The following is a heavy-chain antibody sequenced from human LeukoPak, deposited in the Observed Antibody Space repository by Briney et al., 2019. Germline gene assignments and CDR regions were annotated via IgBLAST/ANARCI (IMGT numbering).Heavy chain of an antibody. J-gene: IGHJ6*03. V-gene: IGHV3-33*06. CDR1: GFTFSSYG. Sequence: GGSLRLSCAASGFTFSSYGMHWLRQAPGKGLEWLAIIWYDGSNKYYADSGKGRFTISRDNSKNTLYLQMNSLRAEDTAVYYCAKGTGHYYYYMDVWGKGTTVTVSS. D-gene: IGHD1-14*01. CDR3: AKGTGHYYYYMDV. CDR2: IWYDGSNK.